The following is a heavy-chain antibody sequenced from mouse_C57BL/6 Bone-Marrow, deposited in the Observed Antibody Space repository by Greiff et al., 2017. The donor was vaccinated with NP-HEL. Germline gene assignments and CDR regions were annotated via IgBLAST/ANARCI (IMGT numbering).Heavy chain of an antibody. CDR2: ICPRGGTT. CDR1: GFTFTSYG. Sequence: VKLQESGAELVRPGASVKLSCTASGFTFTSYGISWVKQSTGQGLEWIGEICPRGGTTYYTEKFTGKATLTADKSSSTACMKLRSLTSEDSAVYYCARGGGSSYFDDWGKGTTVTVAS. J-gene: IGHJ2*01. CDR3: ARGGGSSYFDD. D-gene: IGHD1-1*01. V-gene: IGHV1-81*01.